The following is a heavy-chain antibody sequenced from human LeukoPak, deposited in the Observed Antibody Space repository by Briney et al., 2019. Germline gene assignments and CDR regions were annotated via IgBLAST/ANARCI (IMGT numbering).Heavy chain of an antibody. CDR3: ARAGYSSGWYGFDY. V-gene: IGHV4-61*02. D-gene: IGHD6-19*01. CDR2: IYTSGST. Sequence: SETLSLTCTASGGSISSGSYYWSWIRQPAGKGLEWIGRIYTSGSTNYNPSLKSRVTISVDTSKNQFSLKLSSVTAADTAVYYCARAGYSSGWYGFDYWGQGTLVTVSS. CDR1: GGSISSGSYY. J-gene: IGHJ4*02.